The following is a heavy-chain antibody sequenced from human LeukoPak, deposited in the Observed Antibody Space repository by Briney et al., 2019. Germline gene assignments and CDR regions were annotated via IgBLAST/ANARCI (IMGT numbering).Heavy chain of an antibody. D-gene: IGHD1-26*01. CDR3: ARVLAGATYFDY. CDR1: GFTFSTYW. J-gene: IGHJ4*01. CDR2: IKQDGSEK. V-gene: IGHV3-7*02. Sequence: GGSLRLSCAASGFTFSTYWMSWVRQAPGKGLEWVANIKQDGSEKYYVDSVKGRFTISKDNAKNSLYLQMNSLRAEDTAVYYCARVLAGATYFDYWGQGTLVTVSS.